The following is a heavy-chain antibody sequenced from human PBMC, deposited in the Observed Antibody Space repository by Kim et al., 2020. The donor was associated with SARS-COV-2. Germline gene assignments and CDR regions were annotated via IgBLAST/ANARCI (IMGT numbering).Heavy chain of an antibody. CDR2: DP. Sequence: DPSYSPSFQGQVTISADKSISTAYLQWSSLKASDTAMYYCAREQWLYAFDIWGQGTMVTVSS. CDR3: AREQWLYAFDI. V-gene: IGHV5-51*01. D-gene: IGHD6-19*01. J-gene: IGHJ3*02.